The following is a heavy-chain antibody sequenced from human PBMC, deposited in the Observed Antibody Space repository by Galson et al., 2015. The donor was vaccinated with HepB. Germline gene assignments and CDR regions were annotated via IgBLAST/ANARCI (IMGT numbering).Heavy chain of an antibody. CDR2: IYTSGST. D-gene: IGHD2-15*01. CDR3: ASRFIVVVPTAHDSTDAFDI. J-gene: IGHJ3*02. V-gene: IGHV4-61*02. CDR1: GGSISSGSYY. Sequence: LSLTCTVSGGSISSGSYYWSWIRQPAGKGLEWIGRIYTSGSTNYNPSLKSRVTMSVDTSKNQFSLKLSSVTAADTAVYYCASRFIVVVPTAHDSTDAFDIWGQGTMVTVSS.